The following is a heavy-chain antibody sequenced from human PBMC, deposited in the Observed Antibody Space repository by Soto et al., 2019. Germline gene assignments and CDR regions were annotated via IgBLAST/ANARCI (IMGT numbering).Heavy chain of an antibody. CDR3: ARGRGYSYGPYYFDY. CDR1: GGSISSEGYY. D-gene: IGHD5-18*01. J-gene: IGHJ4*02. Sequence: KASETLSLTCTVSGGSISSEGYYWSWFRQLPGKGLEWIGDIYYSGTTYHNPSLRSRPTISGDASKNQFSLKLSSVTDADTALYYCARGRGYSYGPYYFDYWGQGTLVTVSS. CDR2: IYYSGTT. V-gene: IGHV4-31*03.